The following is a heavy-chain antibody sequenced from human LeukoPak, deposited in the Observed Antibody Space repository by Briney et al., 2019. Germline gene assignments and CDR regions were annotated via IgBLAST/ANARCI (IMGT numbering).Heavy chain of an antibody. V-gene: IGHV3-74*01. CDR1: GFTFSNYW. CDR2: INTDGSST. Sequence: GGSLRLSCAASGFTFSNYWMHWVRQAPGKGLVWVSRINTDGSSTSYVDSVKGRFTISRDNAKNSLYLQMNSLRAEDTAVYYCARDALSWGVAGTFDYWGQGTLVTVSS. CDR3: ARDALSWGVAGTFDY. D-gene: IGHD6-19*01. J-gene: IGHJ4*02.